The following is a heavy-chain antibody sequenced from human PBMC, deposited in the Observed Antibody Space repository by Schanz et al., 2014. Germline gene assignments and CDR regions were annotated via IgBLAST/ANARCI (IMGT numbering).Heavy chain of an antibody. CDR1: GFTFSTYA. Sequence: EVQLVESGGGLVQPGGSLRLSCAASGFTFSTYAMAWVRQAPGKGLEWVSTIGTSGGTNYAESVKGRFTISRDNSKNTLYLQMNSLRAEDTAVYFCAKSQGSSFDSWGQGTLVTVSS. J-gene: IGHJ4*02. CDR2: IGTSGGT. V-gene: IGHV3-23*04. CDR3: AKSQGSSFDS. D-gene: IGHD6-13*01.